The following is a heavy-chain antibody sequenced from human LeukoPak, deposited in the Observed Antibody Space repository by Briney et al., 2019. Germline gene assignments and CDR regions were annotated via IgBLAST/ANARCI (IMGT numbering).Heavy chain of an antibody. CDR3: ARVGLGVGSGRKASGLDP. CDR2: IKQDGSEK. D-gene: IGHD3-10*01. J-gene: IGHJ5*02. V-gene: IGHV3-7*01. CDR1: GFTFSSYW. Sequence: GGSLRLSCAASGFTFSSYWMSWVRQAPGKGLEWVANIKQDGSEKYYVDSVKGRFTISRDNAKNSLYLQMNSLRAEDTAVYYCARVGLGVGSGRKASGLDPWGQGTLVTVSS.